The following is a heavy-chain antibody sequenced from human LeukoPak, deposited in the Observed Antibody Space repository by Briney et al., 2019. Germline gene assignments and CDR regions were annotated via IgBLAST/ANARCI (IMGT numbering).Heavy chain of an antibody. J-gene: IGHJ4*02. CDR2: IYYSGST. V-gene: IGHV4-59*01. CDR3: ASAPTYCSGCSCPTDY. Sequence: SETLSLTCTVSGGSISSYNWSWIRQAPGKGLEWMGYIYYSGSTKYKTSLKSGVTISVDTSKKQFSLKLSSVSAAHTAVYYCASAPTYCSGCSCPTDYSGQGTLVTVSS. D-gene: IGHD2-15*01. CDR1: GGSISSYN.